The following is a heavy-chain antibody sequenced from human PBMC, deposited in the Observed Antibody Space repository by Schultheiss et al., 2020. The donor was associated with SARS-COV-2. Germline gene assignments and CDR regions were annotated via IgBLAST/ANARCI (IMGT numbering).Heavy chain of an antibody. D-gene: IGHD3-22*01. CDR3: ARDRRSVGGSGYYYPTTTKRDPSVLDY. Sequence: SETLSLTCTVSGGSISSGGYYWSWIRQHPGKGLEWIGYIYYSGSTYYNPSLKSRVTISVDTSKNQFSLKLSSVTAADTAVYYCARDRRSVGGSGYYYPTTTKRDPSVLDYWGQGTLVTVSS. V-gene: IGHV4-31*03. CDR1: GGSISSGGYY. CDR2: IYYSGST. J-gene: IGHJ4*02.